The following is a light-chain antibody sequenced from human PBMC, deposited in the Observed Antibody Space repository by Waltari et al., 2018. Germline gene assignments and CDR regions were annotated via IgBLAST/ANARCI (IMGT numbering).Light chain of an antibody. CDR2: GKN. Sequence: SSELTQDPAVSVALGQTVRITCQGDSLRTYHATWFQQKPGQAPVLVVYGKNNRPSGTPDRFSGSNSGNTASLTITVAQAEDEADYYCYSRDSSANHRMFGGGTKLTVL. CDR3: YSRDSSANHRM. CDR1: SLRTYH. J-gene: IGLJ3*02. V-gene: IGLV3-19*01.